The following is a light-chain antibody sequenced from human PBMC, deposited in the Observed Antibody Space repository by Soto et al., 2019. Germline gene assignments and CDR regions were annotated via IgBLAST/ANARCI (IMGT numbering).Light chain of an antibody. V-gene: IGKV3-20*01. Sequence: EIVLTQSPGTLSLSPGERATLSCRASQSFSSSYLAWYQQKPGQAPRLLIYGASSRATGIPDRFSGSGSGTDFTLTISRLEPEDFAAYHSQNYGSTTPISFGGGTQVDI. J-gene: IGKJ4*01. CDR1: QSFSSSY. CDR3: QNYGSTTPIS. CDR2: GAS.